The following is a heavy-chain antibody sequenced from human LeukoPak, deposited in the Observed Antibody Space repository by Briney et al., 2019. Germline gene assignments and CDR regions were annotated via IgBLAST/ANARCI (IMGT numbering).Heavy chain of an antibody. CDR1: GGSISSSN. D-gene: IGHD4-17*01. Sequence: ETLSLTCAVSGGSISSSNWWSWVRQPPGKGLEWVSSISGSGSGGSTYYADSVKGRFTISRDNSKNTLYLQMNSLRVEDAAVYYCAKATSVTTLFDYWGQGTLVTVSS. J-gene: IGHJ4*02. V-gene: IGHV3-23*01. CDR3: AKATSVTTLFDY. CDR2: ISGSGSGGST.